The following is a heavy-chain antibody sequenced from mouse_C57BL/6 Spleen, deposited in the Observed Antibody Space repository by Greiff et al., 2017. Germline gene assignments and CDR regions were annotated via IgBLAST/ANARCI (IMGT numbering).Heavy chain of an antibody. D-gene: IGHD2-3*01. CDR3: ARSKDGYYGGFAY. J-gene: IGHJ3*01. CDR2: INPGSGGT. V-gene: IGHV1-54*01. CDR1: GYAFTNYL. Sequence: VQLQQSGAELVRPGTSVKVSCKASGYAFTNYLIEWVKQRPGQGLEWIGVINPGSGGTNYNEKFKGKATLTADKSSSTAYMQLSSLTSEDSAVYFCARSKDGYYGGFAYWGQGTLVTVSA.